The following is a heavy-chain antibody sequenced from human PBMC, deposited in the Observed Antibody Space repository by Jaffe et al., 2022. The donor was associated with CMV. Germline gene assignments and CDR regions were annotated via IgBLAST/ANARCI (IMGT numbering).Heavy chain of an antibody. J-gene: IGHJ4*02. CDR3: ARGRGRITMVRGVGVPFDY. Sequence: QVQLQQWGAGLLKPSETLSLTCAVYGGSFSGYYWSWIRQPPGKGLEWIGEINHSGSTNYNPSLKSRVTISVDTSKNQFSLKLSSVTAADTAVYYCARGRGRITMVRGVGVPFDYWGQGTLVTVSS. V-gene: IGHV4-34*01. CDR2: INHSGST. D-gene: IGHD3-10*01. CDR1: GGSFSGYY.